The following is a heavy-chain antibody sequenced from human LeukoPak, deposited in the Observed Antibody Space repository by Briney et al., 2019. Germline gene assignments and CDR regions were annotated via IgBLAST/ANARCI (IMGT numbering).Heavy chain of an antibody. V-gene: IGHV3-30*02. CDR3: AELGITMIGGV. J-gene: IGHJ6*03. CDR1: GFTFSSYG. Sequence: GGSLRLSCAASGFTFSSYGMHWVRQAPGKGLEWVAFIRYDRRNQYYADSVKGRFTISRDNSKNTLYLQMNSLRAEDTAVYYCAELGITMIGGVWGKGTTVTISS. CDR2: IRYDRRNQ. D-gene: IGHD3-10*02.